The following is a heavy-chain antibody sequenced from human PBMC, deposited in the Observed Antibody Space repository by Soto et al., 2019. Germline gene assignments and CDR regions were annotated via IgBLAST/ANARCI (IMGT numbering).Heavy chain of an antibody. CDR1: GYSFGTSG. CDR3: ARAVQYYDSSGYAN. CDR2: ISAYNGNT. Sequence: QVKLVQSGTEVKKPGASVKVSCKASGYSFGTSGISWVRQAPGQGLEWMGWISAYNGNTNYDQKLQDRATMTTDTSTNTAYLELRSLRSDDTAGYYCARAVQYYDSSGYANWGQGTLVTVSS. J-gene: IGHJ4*02. V-gene: IGHV1-18*01. D-gene: IGHD3-22*01.